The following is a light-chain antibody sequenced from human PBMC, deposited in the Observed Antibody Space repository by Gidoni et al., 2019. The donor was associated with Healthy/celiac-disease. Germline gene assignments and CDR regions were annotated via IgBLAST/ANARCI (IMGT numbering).Light chain of an antibody. CDR2: DAS. V-gene: IGKV3-11*01. CDR3: QQRSNWPGLIT. Sequence: EIVLTQSPATLSLSPGERATLSCRASQIVSSYLAWYQQKPGQAPRLLIYDASNRATGIPARFSGSGSGTDFTLTISSLEPEDFAVYYCQQRSNWPGLITFGQGTRLEIK. J-gene: IGKJ5*01. CDR1: QIVSSY.